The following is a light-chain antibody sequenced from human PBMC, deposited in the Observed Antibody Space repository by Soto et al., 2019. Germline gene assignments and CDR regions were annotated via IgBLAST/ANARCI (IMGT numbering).Light chain of an antibody. V-gene: IGKV4-1*01. CDR3: QQYYSTPFT. CDR2: WAS. CDR1: QSILYSSNNKTY. J-gene: IGKJ3*01. Sequence: DIVMTQSPDSLAVSLGERATINCKSSQSILYSSNNKTYVAWYQQKPGQPPKLLIYWASTRESGVPHRFSGSGSGTDFTLTISTLQAEDVAVYDCQQYYSTPFTCGPGTKVHI.